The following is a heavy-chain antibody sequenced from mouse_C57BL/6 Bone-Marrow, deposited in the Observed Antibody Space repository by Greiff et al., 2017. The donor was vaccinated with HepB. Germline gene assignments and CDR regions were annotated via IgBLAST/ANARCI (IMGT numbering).Heavy chain of an antibody. CDR1: GFTFSSYA. J-gene: IGHJ4*01. CDR2: ISDGGSYT. CDR3: ARDYYGSSSHAMDY. Sequence: EVKLVESGGGLVKPGGSLKLSCAASGFTFSSYAMSWVRQTPEKRLEWVATISDGGSYTYYPDNVKGRFTISRDNAKNNLYLQMSHLKSEDTAMYYCARDYYGSSSHAMDYWGQGTSVTVSS. V-gene: IGHV5-4*01. D-gene: IGHD1-1*01.